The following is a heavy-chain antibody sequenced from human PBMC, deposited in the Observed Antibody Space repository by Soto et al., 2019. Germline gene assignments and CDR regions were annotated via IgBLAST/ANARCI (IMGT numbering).Heavy chain of an antibody. V-gene: IGHV1-3*01. CDR1: GYTFTSYG. CDR2: INAGNGNT. Sequence: GASVKVSCKVSGYTFTSYGIHWVRQAPGQRLEWTGWINAGNGNTKYSEKFQGRVTITRDTSASTAYLELSSLRSEDTAVYYCARDXNDSSAYYHHYYYGMDVWGQGTTVTVSS. CDR3: ARDXNDSSAYYHHYYYGMDV. D-gene: IGHD3-22*01. J-gene: IGHJ6*02.